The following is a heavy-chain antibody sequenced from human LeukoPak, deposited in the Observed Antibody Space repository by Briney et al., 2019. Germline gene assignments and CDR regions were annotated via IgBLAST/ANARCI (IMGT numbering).Heavy chain of an antibody. CDR2: ISSSSSTI. J-gene: IGHJ4*02. Sequence: PGGSLRLSCAASGFTFSSYSMNWVRQAPGKGLEWVSYISSSSSTIYYADSVKGRFTISRDNAKNSLYLQMNSLRAEDTAVYYCARAGYGGYVSYWGQGTLVTVSS. D-gene: IGHD5-12*01. CDR1: GFTFSSYS. CDR3: ARAGYGGYVSY. V-gene: IGHV3-48*01.